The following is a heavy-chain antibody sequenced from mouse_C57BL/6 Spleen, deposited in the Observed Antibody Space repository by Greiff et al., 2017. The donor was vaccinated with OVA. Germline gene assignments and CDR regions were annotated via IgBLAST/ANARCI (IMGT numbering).Heavy chain of an antibody. CDR1: GFTFSSYT. CDR2: ISGGGGNT. V-gene: IGHV5-9*01. J-gene: IGHJ1*03. CDR3: ARHRVDHWYFDV. Sequence: EVQGVESGGGLVKPGGSLKLSCAASGFTFSSYTMSWVRQTPEKRLEWVATISGGGGNTYYPDSVKGRFTISRDNAKNTLYLQMSSLRSEDTALYYCARHRVDHWYFDVWGTGTTVTVSS. D-gene: IGHD1-1*01.